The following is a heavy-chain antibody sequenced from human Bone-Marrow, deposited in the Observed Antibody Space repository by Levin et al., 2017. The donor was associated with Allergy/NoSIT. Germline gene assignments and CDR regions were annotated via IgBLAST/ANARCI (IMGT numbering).Heavy chain of an antibody. CDR1: GFTFSSYW. V-gene: IGHV3-7*01. CDR3: ARDGVVVVPAAHYYYGMDV. J-gene: IGHJ6*02. Sequence: GGSLRLSCAASGFTFSSYWMSWVRQAPGKGLEWVANIKQDGSEKYYVDSVKGRFTISRDNAKNSLYLQMNSLRAEDTAVYYCARDGVVVVPAAHYYYGMDVWGQGTTVTVSS. D-gene: IGHD2-2*01. CDR2: IKQDGSEK.